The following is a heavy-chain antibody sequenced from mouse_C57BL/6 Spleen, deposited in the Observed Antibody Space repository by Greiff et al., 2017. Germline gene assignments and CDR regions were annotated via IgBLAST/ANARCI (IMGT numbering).Heavy chain of an antibody. CDR3: ARGGYGSPYYAMDY. CDR2: ISSGSSTI. V-gene: IGHV5-17*01. CDR1: GFTFSDYG. J-gene: IGHJ4*01. D-gene: IGHD1-1*01. Sequence: EVKLVESGGGLVKPGGSLKLSCAASGFTFSDYGMHWVRQAPEKGLEWVAYISSGSSTIYYADTVTGRFTISRDNAKNTLFLQMTSLRSEDTAMYYCARGGYGSPYYAMDYWGQGTSVTVSS.